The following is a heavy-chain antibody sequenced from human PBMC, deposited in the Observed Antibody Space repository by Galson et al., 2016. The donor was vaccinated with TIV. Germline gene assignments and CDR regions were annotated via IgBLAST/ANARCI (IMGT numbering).Heavy chain of an antibody. CDR1: SGDSAA. D-gene: IGHD3-10*01. Sequence: SGDSAAWNWIRQSPSRGLEWLGRTYCRSRCYYDYAVSVKSRITIESDTSKNQFSLQLNSVTSEDTAVYYCARAAGRNGATCHATCESFDFWGQGTKVTVSS. V-gene: IGHV6-1*01. CDR3: ARAAGRNGATCHATCESFDF. J-gene: IGHJ3*01. CDR2: TYCRSRCYY.